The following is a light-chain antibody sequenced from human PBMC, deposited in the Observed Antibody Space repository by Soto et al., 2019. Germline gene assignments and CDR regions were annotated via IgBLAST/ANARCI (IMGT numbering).Light chain of an antibody. CDR2: EVN. Sequence: QSALTQPASVSGSPGQSITISCTGTSSDVGGYNYVSWYQQHPGKAPKLMIYEVNKRPSGVSNRFSGSKSGNTASLTNSGLKVEDEADYYCCSSGGSPTYVFGTGTKLTVL. CDR3: CSSGGSPTYV. CDR1: SSDVGGYNY. V-gene: IGLV2-23*02. J-gene: IGLJ1*01.